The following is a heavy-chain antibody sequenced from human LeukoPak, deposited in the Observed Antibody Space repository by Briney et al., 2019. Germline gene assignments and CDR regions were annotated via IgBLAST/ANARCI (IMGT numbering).Heavy chain of an antibody. CDR1: GFTFNNYG. J-gene: IGHJ3*02. CDR2: IGTAGDT. CDR3: ARETTTSSAFDI. Sequence: GSLRLSCTTSGFTFNNYGFHWVRQAPGKGLEWVSAIGTAGDTYYPGSVKGRFTISRENAKNSLYLQMNSLRAGDAAVYYCARETTTSSAFDIWGQGTMVTVSS. D-gene: IGHD2-2*01. V-gene: IGHV3-13*01.